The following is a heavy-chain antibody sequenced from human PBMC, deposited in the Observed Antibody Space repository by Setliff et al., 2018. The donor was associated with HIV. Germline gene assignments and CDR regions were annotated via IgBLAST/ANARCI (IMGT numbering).Heavy chain of an antibody. CDR1: GGSITSGSYY. J-gene: IGHJ6*03. CDR2: IYTSGIT. CDR3: ARERSGGSCPSCHYSYMDV. Sequence: SETLSLTCTVSGGSITSGSYYWSWIRQPAGKGLEWIGHIYTSGITNYNPSLKSRVTMSVDTSKNQFSLKVSSVTAADTAVYYCARERSGGSCPSCHYSYMDVWGKGTTVTVSS. V-gene: IGHV4-61*09. D-gene: IGHD2-15*01.